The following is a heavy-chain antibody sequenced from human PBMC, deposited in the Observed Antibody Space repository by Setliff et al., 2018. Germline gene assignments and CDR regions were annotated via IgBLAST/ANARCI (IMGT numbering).Heavy chain of an antibody. J-gene: IGHJ4*02. CDR2: IHYSGNT. CDR3: ARTGTYGYFDY. CDR1: GFSINSGTHF. D-gene: IGHD1-1*01. V-gene: IGHV4-39*01. Sequence: SETLSLTCTISGFSINSGTHFWGWIRQPPGKGLEWIGRIHYSGNTYYNASLKSRVIISVDTAQNQFSLSLSSATAADTAVYYCARTGTYGYFDYWGQGTLVTVSS.